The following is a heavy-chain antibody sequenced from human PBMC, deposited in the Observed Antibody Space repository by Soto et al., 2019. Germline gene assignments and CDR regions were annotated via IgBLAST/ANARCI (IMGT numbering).Heavy chain of an antibody. CDR3: ARDPSASCTNGACHEYYCDY. V-gene: IGHV3-33*01. Sequence: GGSLTLSDALCGCHYIGYRRHSVPQAHGNGLEWVAVIWYDGSNKYYADSVKGRFTISRDNSKNTLYLQMNSLRAEDTAVYYCARDPSASCTNGACHEYYCDYWGQGTLVTVS. CDR1: GCHYIGYR. CDR2: IWYDGSNK. J-gene: IGHJ4*02. D-gene: IGHD2-8*01.